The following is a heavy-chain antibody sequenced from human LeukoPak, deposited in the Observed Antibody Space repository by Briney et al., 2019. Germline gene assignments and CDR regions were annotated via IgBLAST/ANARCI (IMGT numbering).Heavy chain of an antibody. D-gene: IGHD3-3*01. CDR3: ARVAWSGYYTDH. CDR2: ISAYNGNT. CDR1: GYTFTSYG. Sequence: ASVKVSCKASGYTFTSYGISWMLQAPGQGLEWMGWISAYNGNTNYAQKLQGRVTMTTDTSTSTAYMELRSLRSDDTAVYYCARVAWSGYYTDHWGQGTLVTVSS. V-gene: IGHV1-18*01. J-gene: IGHJ4*02.